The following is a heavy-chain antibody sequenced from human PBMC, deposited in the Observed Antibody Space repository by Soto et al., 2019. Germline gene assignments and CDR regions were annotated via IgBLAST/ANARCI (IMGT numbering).Heavy chain of an antibody. CDR3: WKGGDTTFYGMDV. CDR1: GFAFRSYA. CDR2: VSGSGGDA. Sequence: GGSLRLSCAASGFAFRSYAMSWVRQAPGKGLEWVSTVSGSGGDAYYAGSVEGRFAISRDNSKNTLYLQMNSLRTEDTAVYYCWKGGDTTFYGMDVWGQGTTVTFSS. V-gene: IGHV3-23*01. J-gene: IGHJ6*02. D-gene: IGHD1-1*01.